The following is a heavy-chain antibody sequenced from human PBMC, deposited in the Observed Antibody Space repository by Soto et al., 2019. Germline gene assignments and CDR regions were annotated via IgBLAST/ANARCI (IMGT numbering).Heavy chain of an antibody. CDR2: ISWNSGSI. D-gene: IGHD3-10*01. V-gene: IGHV3-9*01. J-gene: IGHJ6*03. CDR3: AKDLQSTYGSGSYYPYYYYYYMDV. CDR1: GFTFDDYA. Sequence: EVQLVESGGGLVQPGRSLRLSCAASGFTFDDYAMHWVRQAPGKGLEWVSGISWNSGSIGYADSVKGRFTISRDNAKNSLYLQMNSLRAEDTALYYCAKDLQSTYGSGSYYPYYYYYYMDVWGKGTTVTVSS.